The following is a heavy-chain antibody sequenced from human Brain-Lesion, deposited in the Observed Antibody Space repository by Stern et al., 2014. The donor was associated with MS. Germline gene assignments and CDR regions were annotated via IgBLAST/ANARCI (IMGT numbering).Heavy chain of an antibody. CDR2: ITPFTGNT. CDR3: AEGGSYGFVY. D-gene: IGHD4-17*01. Sequence: QLVQSGAEVKKTGSSVKVSCQASGNTFTNRYLHWVRQAPGQALEWMGWITPFTGNTNYAQNFQDRVTITMDRSMSTTYMDLSSLRSDDPAIYFCAEGGSYGFVYWGQGTLVTVSS. CDR1: GNTFTNRY. J-gene: IGHJ4*02. V-gene: IGHV1-45*02.